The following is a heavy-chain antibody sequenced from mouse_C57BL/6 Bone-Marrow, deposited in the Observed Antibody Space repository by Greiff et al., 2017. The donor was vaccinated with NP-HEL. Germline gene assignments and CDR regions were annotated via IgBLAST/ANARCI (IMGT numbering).Heavy chain of an antibody. Sequence: EVMLVESGGGLVQPKGSLKLSCAASGFTFNTYAMHWVRQAPGKGLEWVARIRSKSSNYATYYADSVKDRFTISRDDSQSMLYLQMNNLKTEDTAMYYCVREVEGIYYLTLYYAMDYWGQGTSVTVSS. CDR2: IRSKSSNYAT. J-gene: IGHJ4*01. D-gene: IGHD1-1*01. CDR3: VREVEGIYYLTLYYAMDY. V-gene: IGHV10-3*01. CDR1: GFTFNTYA.